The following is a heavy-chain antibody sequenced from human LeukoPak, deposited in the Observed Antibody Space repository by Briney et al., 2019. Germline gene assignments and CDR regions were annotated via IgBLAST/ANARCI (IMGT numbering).Heavy chain of an antibody. CDR2: ISAYNGNT. J-gene: IGHJ5*02. CDR3: AREQCSSTSCYYWFDP. D-gene: IGHD2-2*01. Sequence: GASVKVSCKASGCTFTSCGICWVRQAPGQGLEWMGWISAYNGNTNYAQKLQSRVTTTTDTSTSTAYMELRSLRSDDTAVYYCAREQCSSTSCYYWFDPWGQGTLVTV. V-gene: IGHV1-18*01. CDR1: GCTFTSCG.